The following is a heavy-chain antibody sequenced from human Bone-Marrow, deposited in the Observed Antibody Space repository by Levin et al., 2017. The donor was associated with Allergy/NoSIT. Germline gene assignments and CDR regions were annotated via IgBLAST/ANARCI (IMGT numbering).Heavy chain of an antibody. CDR2: ISYDGSNK. D-gene: IGHD3-10*01. CDR3: AREEAFGEFDY. Sequence: GESLKISCAASGFTFSSYAMHWVRQAPGKGLEWVAVISYDGSNKYYADSVKGRFTISRDNSKNTLYLQMNSLRAEDTAVYYCAREEAFGEFDYWGQGTLVTVSS. J-gene: IGHJ4*02. CDR1: GFTFSSYA. V-gene: IGHV3-30-3*01.